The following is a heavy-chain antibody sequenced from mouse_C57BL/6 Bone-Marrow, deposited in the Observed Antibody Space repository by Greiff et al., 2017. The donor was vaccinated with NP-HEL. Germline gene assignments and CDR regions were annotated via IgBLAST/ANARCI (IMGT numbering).Heavy chain of an antibody. J-gene: IGHJ4*01. V-gene: IGHV1-22*01. CDR2: INPNNGGT. Sequence: VQLKESGPELVKPGASVKMSCKASGYTFTDYNMHWVKQSHGKSLEWIGYINPNNGGTSYNQKFKGKATLTVNKSSSTAYMELRSLTSEDSAVYYCADSSGSYAMDYWGQGTSVTVSS. CDR3: ADSSGSYAMDY. D-gene: IGHD3-2*02. CDR1: GYTFTDYN.